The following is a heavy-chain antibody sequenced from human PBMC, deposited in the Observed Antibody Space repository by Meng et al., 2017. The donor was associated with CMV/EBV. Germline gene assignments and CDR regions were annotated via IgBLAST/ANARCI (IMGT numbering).Heavy chain of an antibody. CDR2: FDPEDGET. Sequence: QVQLGQAGAEVKKPGASVKVSCKVSGYTLTELSMHWVRQAPGKGLEWMGGFDPEDGETIYAQKFQGRVTMTRDTSTSTVYMELSSLRSEDTAVYYCARESGSVGDYWGQGTLVTVSS. V-gene: IGHV1-24*01. J-gene: IGHJ4*02. D-gene: IGHD1-26*01. CDR1: GYTLTELS. CDR3: ARESGSVGDY.